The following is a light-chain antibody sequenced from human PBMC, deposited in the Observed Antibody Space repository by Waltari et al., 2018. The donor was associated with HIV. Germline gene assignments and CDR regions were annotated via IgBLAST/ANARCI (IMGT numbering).Light chain of an antibody. CDR1: SRDVGGYNY. Sequence: QSALTQPASVSGSPGQSITISCTGTSRDVGGYNYVSWYQHHPGKAPKLMIYDVSDRPSGVSNRFSGSKSDNTASLTISGLQTEDEADYYCSSYTSSYTVIFGGGTKLTVL. CDR3: SSYTSSYTVI. V-gene: IGLV2-14*01. CDR2: DVS. J-gene: IGLJ2*01.